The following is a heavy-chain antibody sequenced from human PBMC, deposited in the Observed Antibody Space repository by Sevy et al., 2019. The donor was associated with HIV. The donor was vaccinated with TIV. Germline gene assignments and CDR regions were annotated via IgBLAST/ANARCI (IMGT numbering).Heavy chain of an antibody. Sequence: SETLSLTCSVSGGSGGSISDYYWSWIRQPPGKGLEWIGYINYSRSTKFNPSLKSRVTISVDTSKNQFSLKLTSVTPADTAVDYCARGGTSLFAPWGQGTLVTVSS. J-gene: IGHJ5*02. CDR1: GGSGGSISDYY. V-gene: IGHV4-59*01. CDR3: ARGGTSLFAP. D-gene: IGHD2-15*01. CDR2: INYSRST.